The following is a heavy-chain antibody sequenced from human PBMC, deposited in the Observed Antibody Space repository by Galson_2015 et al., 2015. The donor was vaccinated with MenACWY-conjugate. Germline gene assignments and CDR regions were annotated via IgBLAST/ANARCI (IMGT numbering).Heavy chain of an antibody. J-gene: IGHJ5*02. V-gene: IGHV4-39*01. D-gene: IGHD3-16*01. CDR3: ARLPRGINLILEGS. CDR2: IHHSETT. Sequence: LSLTCSVSGGSIYSSDHWWGWIRQPPGKGLEWIASIHHSETTHYNPSLKSRVSISVDTSKNQFSLKLSSVSAADTAAYYCARLPRGINLILEGSWGQGILVTVSS. CDR1: GGSIYSSDHW.